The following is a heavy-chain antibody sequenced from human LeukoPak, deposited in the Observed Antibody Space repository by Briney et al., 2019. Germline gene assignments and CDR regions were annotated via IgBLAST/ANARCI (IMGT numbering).Heavy chain of an antibody. V-gene: IGHV5-51*01. CDR3: ARQVDSSGYSPLYYFDY. Sequence: GESLKISCKGSGYSFTSYWIGWVRQMPGKGLEWMGIIYPGDSDTRYSPSFQGQVTISADKSISTAYLQWSSLKAPDTAMYYCARQVDSSGYSPLYYFDYWGQGTLVTVSS. CDR1: GYSFTSYW. J-gene: IGHJ4*02. D-gene: IGHD3-22*01. CDR2: IYPGDSDT.